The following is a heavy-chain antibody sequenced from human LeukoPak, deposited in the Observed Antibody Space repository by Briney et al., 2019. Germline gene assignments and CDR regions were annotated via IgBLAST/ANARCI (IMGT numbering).Heavy chain of an antibody. J-gene: IGHJ4*02. CDR1: GGSISSGSYY. CDR2: IYTSGNT. D-gene: IGHD2-2*01. V-gene: IGHV4-61*02. CDR3: ARSGCSSTSCYQADY. Sequence: SETLSLTCTVSGGSISSGSYYWNWIRQPAGNGLEWIGRIYTSGNTNYNPSLKSRVTISVDTSKNQFSLKLSSVTAADTAVYYCARSGCSSTSCYQADYWGQGTLVTVSS.